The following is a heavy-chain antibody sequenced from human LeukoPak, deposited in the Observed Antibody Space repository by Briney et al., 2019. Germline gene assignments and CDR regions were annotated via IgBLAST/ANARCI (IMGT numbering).Heavy chain of an antibody. CDR1: GFTFSTFA. CDR2: INSGGINT. J-gene: IGHJ5*02. D-gene: IGHD3-22*01. Sequence: GGSLRLSCAASGFTFSTFAMIWVRQPPGKGLVWVSRINSGGINTSYADSVRGRFTISRDNAKNTLNLQMNSLSAEDTAVYYCARDLGQYYDTSDNWFDPWGQGTLVTVSS. CDR3: ARDLGQYYDTSDNWFDP. V-gene: IGHV3-74*01.